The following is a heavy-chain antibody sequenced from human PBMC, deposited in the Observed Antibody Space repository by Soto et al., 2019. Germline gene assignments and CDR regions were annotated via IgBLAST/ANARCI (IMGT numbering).Heavy chain of an antibody. V-gene: IGHV4-4*02. J-gene: IGHJ6*02. D-gene: IGHD2-15*01. Sequence: SETPSLTFAVSGGSISRADWCSWVRQPPGKGLEWIGQIYHSGNTNYNPSLKSRVTISVDKSNNQFSLKLSSVTVADTAVYYCARAGRGDCSGGSCYSGLYGMDVWGQGTTVTVSS. CDR3: ARAGRGDCSGGSCYSGLYGMDV. CDR2: IYHSGNT. CDR1: GGSISRADW.